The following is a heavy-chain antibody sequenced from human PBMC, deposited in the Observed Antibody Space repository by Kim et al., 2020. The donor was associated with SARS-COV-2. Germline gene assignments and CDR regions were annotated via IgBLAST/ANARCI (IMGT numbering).Heavy chain of an antibody. J-gene: IGHJ4*02. V-gene: IGHV3-53*01. CDR1: GFSVNYYY. CDR3: GRNRRGSGAIYIDS. Sequence: GGSLRLSCAASGFSVNYYYMSWVRQAPGKGLEWVSNIYSAGSTYYAGSVKGRFTISRDNSKNTLYLQMNSLRAEDTAVYYCGRNRRGSGAIYIDSWGQGALVTVSS. D-gene: IGHD6-25*01. CDR2: IYSAGST.